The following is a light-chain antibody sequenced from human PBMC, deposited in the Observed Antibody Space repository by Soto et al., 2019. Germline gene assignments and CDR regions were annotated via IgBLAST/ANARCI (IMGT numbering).Light chain of an antibody. CDR2: GAS. Sequence: EIVLTQSPATLSLSPGERVILSCRASQNIGSNLAWYQQRPGQAPRLLMYGASTRATETPARFSGSGSATDFTLTISSLQSEDFAVYYCQQYNNWPPYTFGQGTKVDIK. CDR3: QQYNNWPPYT. CDR1: QNIGSN. V-gene: IGKV3-15*01. J-gene: IGKJ2*01.